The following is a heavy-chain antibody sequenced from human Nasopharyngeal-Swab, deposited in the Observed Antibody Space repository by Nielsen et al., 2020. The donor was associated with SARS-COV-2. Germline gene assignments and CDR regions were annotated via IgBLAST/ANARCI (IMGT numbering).Heavy chain of an antibody. J-gene: IGHJ6*02. CDR2: IKSKTDGRTT. CDR1: GFTFSNAW. Sequence: GESLKTSCAASGFTFSNAWMSWVRQAPGKGPEWVGRIKSKTDGRTTDYAAPVKGRFTISRDDSKNTLYLQMNRLKTEDTAVYYCTTDLQGLLWFENYGMDVWGQGTTVTVSS. V-gene: IGHV3-15*01. D-gene: IGHD3-10*01. CDR3: TTDLQGLLWFENYGMDV.